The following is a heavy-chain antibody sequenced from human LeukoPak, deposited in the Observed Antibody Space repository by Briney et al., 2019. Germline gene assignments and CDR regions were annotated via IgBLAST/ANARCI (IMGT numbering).Heavy chain of an antibody. Sequence: GRSLRLSCAASGFTFSSYAMHWVRQAPGKGLEWVAVISYDGSNKYYADSVKGRFTISRDNSKNTLYLQMNSLRAEDTAVYYCAKDTPLIEYSSAWSRNSFDYWGQGTLVTVSS. J-gene: IGHJ4*02. V-gene: IGHV3-30*04. CDR2: ISYDGSNK. CDR1: GFTFSSYA. D-gene: IGHD6-19*01. CDR3: AKDTPLIEYSSAWSRNSFDY.